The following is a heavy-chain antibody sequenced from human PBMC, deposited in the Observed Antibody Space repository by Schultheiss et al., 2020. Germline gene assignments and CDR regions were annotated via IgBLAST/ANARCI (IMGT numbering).Heavy chain of an antibody. Sequence: GGSLRLSCAASGFTFSSYAMSWVRQAPGKGLEWVSAISGSGGSTYYADSVKGRFTISRDNSKNTLYLQMNSLRAEDTAVYYCAKGGRFLEWLSYYYYGMDVWGQGTTVNVYS. CDR3: AKGGRFLEWLSYYYYGMDV. D-gene: IGHD3-3*01. CDR2: ISGSGGST. CDR1: GFTFSSYA. V-gene: IGHV3-23*01. J-gene: IGHJ6*02.